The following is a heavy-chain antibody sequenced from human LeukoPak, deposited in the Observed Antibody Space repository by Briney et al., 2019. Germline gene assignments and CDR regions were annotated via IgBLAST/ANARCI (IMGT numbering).Heavy chain of an antibody. D-gene: IGHD7-27*01. CDR2: ISADGSEK. Sequence: GGSLRLSCAAAGFIFSNFLMRGGRHAPGEGLGWVSRISADGSEKTYADSVKGRLTISRDNDKNTLYLQLSSLRAEDTAVYYCARDMWGSFDYWGRGALVTVSS. V-gene: IGHV3-74*01. CDR1: GFIFSNFL. CDR3: ARDMWGSFDY. J-gene: IGHJ4*02.